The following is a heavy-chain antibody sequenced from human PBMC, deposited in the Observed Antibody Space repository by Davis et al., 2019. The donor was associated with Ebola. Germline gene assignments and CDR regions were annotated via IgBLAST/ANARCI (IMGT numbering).Heavy chain of an antibody. V-gene: IGHV1-46*01. D-gene: IGHD3-22*01. Sequence: ASVKVSCKASGYTFTSYYMLWVRQAPGPGLEWMGIINPSARSTSYAQKFQGRVNMTRDTSTSTVYMELSSLKSEDTAVYYCARARSGGNRGYNGRAFDIWGQGTMVTVSS. CDR2: INPSARST. J-gene: IGHJ3*02. CDR1: GYTFTSYY. CDR3: ARARSGGNRGYNGRAFDI.